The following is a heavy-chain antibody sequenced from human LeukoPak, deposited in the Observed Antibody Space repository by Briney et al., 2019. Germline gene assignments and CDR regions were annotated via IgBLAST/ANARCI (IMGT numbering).Heavy chain of an antibody. CDR2: INPNSGGT. J-gene: IGHJ5*02. V-gene: IGHV1-2*02. D-gene: IGHD1-14*01. CDR1: GYTFTGYY. CDR3: AREPHSTRKNWFDP. Sequence: GASVKVSCKASGYTFTGYYVHWVRQAPGQGLEWMGWINPNSGGTNYAQKLQGRVTMTTDTSTSTAYMELRSLRSDDTAVYYCAREPHSTRKNWFDPWGQGTLVTVSS.